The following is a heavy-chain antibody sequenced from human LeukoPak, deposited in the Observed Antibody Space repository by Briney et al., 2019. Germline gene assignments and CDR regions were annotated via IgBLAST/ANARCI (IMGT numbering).Heavy chain of an antibody. CDR2: INTDGSST. CDR1: GFTFSSYW. CDR3: AREACSSTSCWFDP. Sequence: PGGSLRLSCAASGFTFSSYWMHWVRQAPGKRLVWVSRINTDGSSTSYADSVKGRFTISRDNAKNTLYLQMNSLRAEDTAVYYCAREACSSTSCWFDPWGQGTLVTVSS. J-gene: IGHJ5*02. V-gene: IGHV3-74*01. D-gene: IGHD2-2*01.